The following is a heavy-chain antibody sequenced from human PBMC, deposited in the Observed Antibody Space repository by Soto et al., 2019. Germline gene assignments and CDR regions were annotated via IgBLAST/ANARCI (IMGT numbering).Heavy chain of an antibody. CDR1: GFTFSSYA. J-gene: IGHJ6*02. V-gene: IGHV3-23*01. CDR3: AKINGYSYYYGMDV. Sequence: GGSLRLSCAASGFTFSSYAMSWVRQAPGKGLEWVSAISGSGGSTYYADSVKGRFTISRDNSKNTLYLQMNSLRAEDTAVYYCAKINGYSYYYGMDVWGQGTTVTVSS. CDR2: ISGSGGST.